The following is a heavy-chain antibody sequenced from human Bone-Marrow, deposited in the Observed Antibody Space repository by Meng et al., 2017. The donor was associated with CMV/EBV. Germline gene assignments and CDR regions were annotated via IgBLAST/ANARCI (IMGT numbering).Heavy chain of an antibody. J-gene: IGHJ3*02. D-gene: IGHD2-15*01. CDR1: GFTFSSYD. CDR2: IGTAGDT. Sequence: GESLKISCAASGFTFSSYDMHWVRQATGKGLEWVSAIGTAGDTYYPGSVKGRFTISRENAKNSLYLQMNSLRAGDTAVYYCARARYCSGGSCDYAFDIWGQGTMVTFSS. V-gene: IGHV3-13*01. CDR3: ARARYCSGGSCDYAFDI.